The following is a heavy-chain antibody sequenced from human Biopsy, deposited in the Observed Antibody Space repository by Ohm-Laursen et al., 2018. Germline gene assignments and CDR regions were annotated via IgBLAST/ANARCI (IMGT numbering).Heavy chain of an antibody. CDR1: GGSIISYY. V-gene: IGHV4-59*01. CDR3: ARGGFGLDGYNSP. D-gene: IGHD5-24*01. J-gene: IGHJ5*02. Sequence: TLSLTCSVSGGSIISYYWSWIRQPPGKGLEWIGYIYYSGIAANYNPSLKGRVTISVDTSKHQFSLRLTSATAADTAVYYCARGGFGLDGYNSPWGRGTLVIVSS. CDR2: IYYSGIA.